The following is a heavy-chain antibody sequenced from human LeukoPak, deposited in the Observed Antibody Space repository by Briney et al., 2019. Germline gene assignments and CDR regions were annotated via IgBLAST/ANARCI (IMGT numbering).Heavy chain of an antibody. J-gene: IGHJ4*02. CDR2: ISGGGDNT. Sequence: GGSLRLSCAASGFTFSTYAVTWVRQAPGKGLEWVSSISGGGDNTYYADSVKGRFTIFRDNSKNTLYLQMNSLRAEDTAGYYCAKGRNDYGDAALNYWGQGTLVTVSS. D-gene: IGHD4-17*01. V-gene: IGHV3-23*01. CDR3: AKGRNDYGDAALNY. CDR1: GFTFSTYA.